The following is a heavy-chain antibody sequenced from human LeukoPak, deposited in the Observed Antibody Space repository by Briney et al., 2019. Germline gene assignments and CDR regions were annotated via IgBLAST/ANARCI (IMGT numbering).Heavy chain of an antibody. V-gene: IGHV3-21*01. CDR2: ISSSSSYI. CDR1: GFTFSSYS. D-gene: IGHD5-12*01. J-gene: IGHJ4*02. Sequence: GGSLRLSCAASGFTFSSYSMNWVRQAPGKGLEWVSSISSSSSYIYYADSVKGRFTISRDNAKNSLYLQMKSLRAEDTAVYYCAREEEWLRYPYYFDYWGQGTLVTVSS. CDR3: AREEEWLRYPYYFDY.